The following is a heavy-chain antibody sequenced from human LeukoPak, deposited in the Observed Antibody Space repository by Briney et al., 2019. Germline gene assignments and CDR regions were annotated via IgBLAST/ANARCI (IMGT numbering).Heavy chain of an antibody. D-gene: IGHD2-2*01. CDR2: IYKCGCT. CDR3: ATELLGYCSSTSCGVY. CDR1: GFTVSCNY. J-gene: IGHJ4*02. V-gene: IGHV3-66*01. Sequence: GGSLRLSCAASGFTVSCNYMIWVRQAPGKGLEWVSIIYKCGCTYYTDSVKGRFTISRDNAKNSLYLQMNSLRAEDTAVYYCATELLGYCSSTSCGVYWGQGTLVTVSS.